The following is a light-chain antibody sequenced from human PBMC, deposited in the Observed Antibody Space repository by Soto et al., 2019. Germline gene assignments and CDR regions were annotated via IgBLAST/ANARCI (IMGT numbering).Light chain of an antibody. CDR1: SSDVGGYKY. J-gene: IGLJ3*02. V-gene: IGLV2-14*01. Sequence: QSVLTQPASVSGSPGQSITISCTGTSSDVGGYKYVSWYQQHPGKAPKLMIYEVSNRPSGGSNLFSGSKSGNTASLTISWLQAEDEADYYCYSYTSSRNWVVGGGTKLTVL. CDR2: EVS. CDR3: YSYTSSRNWV.